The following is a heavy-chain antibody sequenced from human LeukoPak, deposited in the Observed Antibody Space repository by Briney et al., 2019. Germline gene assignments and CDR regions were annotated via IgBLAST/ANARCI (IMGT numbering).Heavy chain of an antibody. D-gene: IGHD4-17*01. V-gene: IGHV1-58*01. CDR2: IVVASGHT. CDR1: GFTFGTSA. J-gene: IGHJ6*02. Sequence: SVRDSCKASGFTFGTSAVQWVRQARGQRLEWIGWIVVASGHTNYAQRFHERVTITRDMSTSTAYMELSSLRSEDSAVYYCAATSTMTTGGTYFGMDVWGQGTTVTVS. CDR3: AATSTMTTGGTYFGMDV.